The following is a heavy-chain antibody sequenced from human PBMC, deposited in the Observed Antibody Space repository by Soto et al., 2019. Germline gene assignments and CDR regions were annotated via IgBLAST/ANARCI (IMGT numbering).Heavy chain of an antibody. J-gene: IGHJ6*02. D-gene: IGHD6-19*01. Sequence: QVQLQESGPGLVKPSETLSLTCTVSGGSISSYYWSWIRQPPGKGLEWIGYIYYSGSTNYNPSLKSRVTISVDTSKNQFSLKLSSVTAADTAVYYCARGGYSSGIYYYGMDVWGQGTTVTVSS. CDR2: IYYSGST. CDR1: GGSISSYY. V-gene: IGHV4-59*01. CDR3: ARGGYSSGIYYYGMDV.